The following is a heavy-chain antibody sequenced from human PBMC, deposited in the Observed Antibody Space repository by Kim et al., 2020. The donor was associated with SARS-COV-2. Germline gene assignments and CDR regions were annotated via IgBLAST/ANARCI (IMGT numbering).Heavy chain of an antibody. CDR2: INHSGST. CDR3: ARLNCSGGSCYRRPFDY. J-gene: IGHJ4*01. Sequence: SETLSLTCAVYGGSFSGYYWSWIRQPPGKGLEWIGEINHSGSTNYNPSLKSRVTISVDTSKNQFSLKLSSVTAADTAVYYCARLNCSGGSCYRRPFDYWG. CDR1: GGSFSGYY. D-gene: IGHD2-15*01. V-gene: IGHV4-34*01.